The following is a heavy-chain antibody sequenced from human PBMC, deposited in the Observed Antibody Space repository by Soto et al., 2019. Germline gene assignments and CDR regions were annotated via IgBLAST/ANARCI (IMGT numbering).Heavy chain of an antibody. Sequence: QVQLVESGGGVVQPGRSLRLSCAASGFTFSSYAMHWVRQAPGKGLEWVAVISYDGSNKYYADSVKGRFTISRDNSKNTQYLQMNSLRAEDTAVYYCARESGAFDIWGQGTMVTVSS. V-gene: IGHV3-30-3*01. D-gene: IGHD3-3*01. CDR3: ARESGAFDI. CDR1: GFTFSSYA. CDR2: ISYDGSNK. J-gene: IGHJ3*02.